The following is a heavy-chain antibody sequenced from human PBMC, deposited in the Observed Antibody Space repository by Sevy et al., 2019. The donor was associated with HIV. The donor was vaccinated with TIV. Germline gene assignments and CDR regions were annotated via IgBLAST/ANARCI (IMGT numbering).Heavy chain of an antibody. V-gene: IGHV1-24*01. CDR1: GYTLTELS. J-gene: IGHJ6*02. CDR2: FDPEDGET. D-gene: IGHD2-2*01. Sequence: ASVKVFCKVSGYTLTELSMHWVRQAPGKGPEWMGGFDPEDGETIYAQRFQGRVTMSEDTSTDTAYMELSSLRSEDTAVYYCATVIEPAADGMDVWGQGTTVTVSS. CDR3: ATVIEPAADGMDV.